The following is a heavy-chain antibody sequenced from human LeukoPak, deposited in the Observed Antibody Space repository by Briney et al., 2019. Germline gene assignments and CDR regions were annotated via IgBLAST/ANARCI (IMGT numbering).Heavy chain of an antibody. V-gene: IGHV3-48*03. CDR2: ISSSGSTI. CDR3: ARVLNFYYYDSSGYYSYYFDY. D-gene: IGHD3-22*01. CDR1: GFTFSSYE. Sequence: GGSLRLSCAASGFTFSSYEMNWVRQAPGKGLEWVSYISSSGSTIYYADSVKGRFTISRENAKNSLYLQMNSLRAGDTAVYYCARVLNFYYYDSSGYYSYYFDYWGQGTLVTVSS. J-gene: IGHJ4*02.